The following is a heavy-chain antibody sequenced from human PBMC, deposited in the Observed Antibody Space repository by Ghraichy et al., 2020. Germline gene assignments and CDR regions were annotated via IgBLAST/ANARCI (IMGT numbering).Heavy chain of an antibody. J-gene: IGHJ4*02. Sequence: SQTLSLTCTVSGGSISSYYWTWIRQSPGKGLEWIGYIYYSGSTNYNPSLKSRVTIAVDTSKNQFSLKLSSVTAADTAVYYCARGISPNFFDYWGQGTLVTVSS. D-gene: IGHD5-24*01. CDR2: IYYSGST. CDR3: ARGISPNFFDY. V-gene: IGHV4-59*01. CDR1: GGSISSYY.